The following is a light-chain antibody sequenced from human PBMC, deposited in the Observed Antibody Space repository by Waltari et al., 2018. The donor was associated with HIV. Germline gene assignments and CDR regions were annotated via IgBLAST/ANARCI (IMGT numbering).Light chain of an antibody. CDR3: QSYDTSLGVVV. Sequence: QSVLTQPPSMSGAPGQRVTISCTGSSSNFGAGYDVTWYQQLPRATPRLLIYGNIYRPSGVPDRFSGSRSGTSASLAITGLQAEDEADYYCQSYDTSLGVVVFGGGTRLTVL. CDR2: GNI. V-gene: IGLV1-40*01. CDR1: SSNFGAGYD. J-gene: IGLJ2*01.